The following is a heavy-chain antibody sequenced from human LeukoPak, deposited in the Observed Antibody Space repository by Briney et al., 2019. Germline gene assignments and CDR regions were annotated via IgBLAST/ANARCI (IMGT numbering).Heavy chain of an antibody. Sequence: SETLSLTCAVSGGSISSSNYYWSWIRQPPGKGLEWIGEINHGGSTNYNPSLKSRVIISVDTSKSQFSLKLSSVTAADAAVYYCASRPYDYTWGSYLSQFNYWGQGTLVTVSS. CDR1: GGSISSSNYY. CDR3: ASRPYDYTWGSYLSQFNY. D-gene: IGHD3-16*02. V-gene: IGHV4-39*07. CDR2: INHGGST. J-gene: IGHJ4*02.